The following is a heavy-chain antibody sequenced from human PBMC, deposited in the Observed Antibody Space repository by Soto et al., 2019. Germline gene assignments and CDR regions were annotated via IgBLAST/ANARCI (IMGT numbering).Heavy chain of an antibody. V-gene: IGHV3-23*01. J-gene: IGHJ4*02. Sequence: EVRLLESGGGLVKPGGSLRLSCATSGLTFSNYAMSWVRQAPGGGLEWVSSMSGSSSTTYYAVSVKGRFTISRDRSKNTLYLQKSSLRAEDTALYYCAKNQERELPRVIDFWGQGTLVTVSS. CDR2: MSGSSSTT. D-gene: IGHD1-7*01. CDR3: AKNQERELPRVIDF. CDR1: GLTFSNYA.